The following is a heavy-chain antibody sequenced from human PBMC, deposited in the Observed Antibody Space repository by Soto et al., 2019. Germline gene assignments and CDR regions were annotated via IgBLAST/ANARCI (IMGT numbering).Heavy chain of an antibody. V-gene: IGHV5-51*01. J-gene: IGHJ6*02. Sequence: GESLKISCKGSGYSFNKYWIGWVRQMPGKGLEWMGIIYPDDSDTKYSPAFQGQVTISVDKSISTAYLQWSSLKASDTAMYYCARDTVITPGGNYYYYGMDVWGQGTTVTVS. CDR3: ARDTVITPGGNYYYYGMDV. D-gene: IGHD4-17*01. CDR1: GYSFNKYW. CDR2: IYPDDSDT.